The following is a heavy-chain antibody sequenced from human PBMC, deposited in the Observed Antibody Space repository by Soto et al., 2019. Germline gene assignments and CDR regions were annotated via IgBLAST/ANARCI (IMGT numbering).Heavy chain of an antibody. CDR3: ARDRDGGHNWFDP. V-gene: IGHV4-59*01. J-gene: IGHJ5*02. Sequence: SETLSLTCTVSGGSISNYYNMWIRQPPGKGLEYIGYIYKSGSTNYNPSLKSRVTISVDTSKNQFSLKLTSVTAADTAVYYCARDRDGGHNWFDPWGQGTLVTVSS. CDR2: IYKSGST. CDR1: GGSISNYY. D-gene: IGHD3-10*01.